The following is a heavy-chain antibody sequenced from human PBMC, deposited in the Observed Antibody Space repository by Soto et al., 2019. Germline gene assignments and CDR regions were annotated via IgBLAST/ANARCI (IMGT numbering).Heavy chain of an antibody. CDR2: MNPNSGNT. CDR3: ARGEWAAAVNYCCYYGMDV. J-gene: IGHJ6*02. CDR1: GYPFTGYD. V-gene: IGHV1-8*01. D-gene: IGHD6-13*01. Sequence: VKVAINASGYPFTGYDINWVRQSTGQGLEWMGWMNPNSGNTGYAQKFQGRVTMTRNTSISTAYMELSSLRSEDTAVYYCARGEWAAAVNYCCYYGMDVWGQGTTGSVSS.